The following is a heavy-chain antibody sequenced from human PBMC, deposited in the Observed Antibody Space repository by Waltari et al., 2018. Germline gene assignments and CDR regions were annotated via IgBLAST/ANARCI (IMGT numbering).Heavy chain of an antibody. V-gene: IGHV3-9*01. CDR1: GFNFDDSA. CDR2: INWDSGRI. CDR3: AKVATYCTDGSCYPKSYYYYAMDV. Sequence: EVQLVESGGGLAQPGRSLRLSCVVFGFNFDDSAMHWVRKDHGKGLEWVSGINWDSGRIGYADSVKGRFTISRDNAKNSLYLQMNSLRVEDTARYFCAKVATYCTDGSCYPKSYYYYAMDVWGQGTTVTVAS. D-gene: IGHD2-15*01. J-gene: IGHJ6*02.